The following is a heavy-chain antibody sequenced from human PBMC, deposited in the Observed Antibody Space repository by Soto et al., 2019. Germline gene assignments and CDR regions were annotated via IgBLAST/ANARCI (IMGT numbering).Heavy chain of an antibody. J-gene: IGHJ4*02. CDR2: IRGRADNYAT. CDR3: TRAPDGNNADY. Sequence: GGSLRLSCAASGFIFSGTTIHWVRQASGEGLEWVGRIRGRADNYATGYAASVKGRFTISRDDSKKTAYLQMNSLKTEDTAVYFCTRAPDGNNADYWGQETLVTVSS. D-gene: IGHD6-13*01. CDR1: GFIFSGTT. V-gene: IGHV3-73*01.